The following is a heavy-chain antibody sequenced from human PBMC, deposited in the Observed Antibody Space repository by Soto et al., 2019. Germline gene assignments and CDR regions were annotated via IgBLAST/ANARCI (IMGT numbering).Heavy chain of an antibody. D-gene: IGHD3-16*02. V-gene: IGHV4-39*01. CDR1: GDSISSSSYY. CDR3: VSGTNMIVIVSVS. CDR2: IDYSGRT. Sequence: QLQESGPGLVKPSETLSVTCNVSGDSISSSSYYWAWIRQPAGKGLEWIGGIDYSGRTYYNPSLNGRVAISADTSKNQLFLRLTSVTAADTAVYYCVSGTNMIVIVSVSWGQGTLVTVSS. J-gene: IGHJ5*02.